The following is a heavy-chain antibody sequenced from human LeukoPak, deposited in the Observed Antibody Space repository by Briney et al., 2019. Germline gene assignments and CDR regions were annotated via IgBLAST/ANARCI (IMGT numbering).Heavy chain of an antibody. CDR1: GFTVSSNY. D-gene: IGHD6-6*01. CDR3: ARGGSSSSFEENQH. CDR2: IYSGGST. V-gene: IGHV3-66*01. J-gene: IGHJ1*01. Sequence: PGGSLRLSCAASGFTVSSNYMSWVRQAPGKGLEWVSVIYSGGSTYYADSVKGRFTISRDNAKNSLYLQMNSLRAEDTAVYYCARGGSSSSFEENQHWGQGTLVTVSS.